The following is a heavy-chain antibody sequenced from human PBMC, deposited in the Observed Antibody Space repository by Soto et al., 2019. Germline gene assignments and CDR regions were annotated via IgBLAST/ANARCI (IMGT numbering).Heavy chain of an antibody. Sequence: PSQTLSLTCGVDDGSLSNYYWNWIRQPPGKGLEWIGEINHSGSSVYNPSLKIRVTISVYTSKNQFSLTLTSVTAADTGVYFCARKLRFLGGNWLDPWGQGTLVTVSS. CDR2: INHSGSS. V-gene: IGHV4-34*01. D-gene: IGHD3-3*01. CDR1: DGSLSNYY. J-gene: IGHJ5*02. CDR3: ARKLRFLGGNWLDP.